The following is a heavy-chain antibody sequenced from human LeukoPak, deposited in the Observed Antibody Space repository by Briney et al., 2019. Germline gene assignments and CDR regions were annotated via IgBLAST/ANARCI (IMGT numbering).Heavy chain of an antibody. CDR2: ISYSGST. CDR1: GGSISSSY. D-gene: IGHD5-12*01. Sequence: SETLSLTCTVSGGSISSSYWSWIRQPPGKGLEWIGYISYSGSTNNNPSLKSRVTISVDTSKNQFSLKLNSVTAADTAVYYCARQPQYSGYQAPDYWGQGTLVTVSS. J-gene: IGHJ4*02. CDR3: ARQPQYSGYQAPDY. V-gene: IGHV4-59*08.